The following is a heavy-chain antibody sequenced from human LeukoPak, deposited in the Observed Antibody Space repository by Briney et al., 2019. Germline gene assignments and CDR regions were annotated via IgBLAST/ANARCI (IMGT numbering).Heavy chain of an antibody. CDR1: GGSFSGYY. J-gene: IGHJ5*02. CDR3: ARDSGTTGEVKFDP. D-gene: IGHD3-10*01. Sequence: SETLSLTCAVYGGSFSGYYWSWIRQPPGKGLEWIGEINHSGSTNYNPSLKSRVTMSVDTSKNKFSLKLSSVTAADTAVYYCARDSGTTGEVKFDPWGQGTLVTVFS. CDR2: INHSGST. V-gene: IGHV4-34*01.